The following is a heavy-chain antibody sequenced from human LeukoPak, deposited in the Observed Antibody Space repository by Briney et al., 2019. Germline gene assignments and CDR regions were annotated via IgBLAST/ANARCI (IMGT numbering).Heavy chain of an antibody. CDR1: GFTFSSYA. Sequence: GGSLRLSCAASGFTFSSYAMSWVRQAPGKGLEWVSAISGSGGSTYYADSVKGRFTISRDSSKNTLYLQMNSLRAEDTAVYYCAKAPSHDSSGYYYYFDYWGQGTLVTVSS. CDR3: AKAPSHDSSGYYYYFDY. CDR2: ISGSGGST. J-gene: IGHJ4*02. V-gene: IGHV3-23*01. D-gene: IGHD3-22*01.